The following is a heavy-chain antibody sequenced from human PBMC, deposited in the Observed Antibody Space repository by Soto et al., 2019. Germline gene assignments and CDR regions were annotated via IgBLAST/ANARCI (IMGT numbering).Heavy chain of an antibody. CDR2: ISYDGSNK. D-gene: IGHD3-22*01. J-gene: IGHJ4*02. CDR1: GFTFSSYA. CDR3: ARDADYYDSSGSTY. V-gene: IGHV3-30-3*01. Sequence: QVQLVESGGGVVQPGRSLRLSCAASGFTFSSYAMHWVRQAPGKGLEWVAVISYDGSNKYYADSVKGRFTISRDNSKNTLYLQMNSLRAEDTAVYYCARDADYYDSSGSTYWGQGTLVTVSS.